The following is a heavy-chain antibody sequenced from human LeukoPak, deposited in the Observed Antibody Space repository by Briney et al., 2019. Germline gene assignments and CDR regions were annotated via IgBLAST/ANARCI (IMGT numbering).Heavy chain of an antibody. V-gene: IGHV4-59*08. CDR2: IYYSGRT. CDR3: ARSSMVRGSDY. J-gene: IGHJ4*02. CDR1: GGSISSYY. D-gene: IGHD3-10*01. Sequence: SETLSLTCTVSGGSISSYYWSWIRQPPGKGLEWIGYIYYSGRTNYNPSLKSRVTISVDTSKNQFSLKLSSVTAADTAVYYCARSSMVRGSDYWGQGTLVTVSS.